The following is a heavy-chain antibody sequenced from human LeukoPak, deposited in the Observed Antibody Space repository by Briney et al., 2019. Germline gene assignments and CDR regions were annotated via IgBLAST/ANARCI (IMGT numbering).Heavy chain of an antibody. Sequence: GGSLRLSCAASGFTFSSYWMSWVRQAPGKGLEWVASIKLDGSEKYYVDSVKGRFTISRDNAKNSLYLEMNSLRDEDTAGYYCARVRWDHDSSGPGVPPSYYYCGMDVWGQGTTVTVSS. CDR2: IKLDGSEK. CDR3: ARVRWDHDSSGPGVPPSYYYCGMDV. CDR1: GFTFSSYW. V-gene: IGHV3-7*05. J-gene: IGHJ6*02. D-gene: IGHD3-22*01.